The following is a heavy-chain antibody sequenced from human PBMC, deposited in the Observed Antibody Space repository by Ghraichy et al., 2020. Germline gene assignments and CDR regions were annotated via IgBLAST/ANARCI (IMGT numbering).Heavy chain of an antibody. D-gene: IGHD3-9*01. CDR2: IYSGGST. J-gene: IGHJ6*02. V-gene: IGHV3-53*01. CDR1: GFTVSSNY. CDR3: ARGDDTYYYGMDV. Sequence: ETLSLTCAASGFTVSSNYMSWVRQAPGKGLEWVSVIYSGGSTYYADSVKGRFTISRDNSKNTLYLQMNSLRAEDTAVYYCARGDDTYYYGMDVWGQGTTVTVSS.